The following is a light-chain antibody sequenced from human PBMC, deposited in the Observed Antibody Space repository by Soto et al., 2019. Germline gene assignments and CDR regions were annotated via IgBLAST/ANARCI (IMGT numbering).Light chain of an antibody. V-gene: IGKV1-39*01. CDR1: QNITNY. Sequence: DIQMTQSPYSLSASVGDSVTITCRASQNITNYLNWYQHKPGQAPNLLIYAAFTLQAGVPSRFRGRGSGTDFTLTSSSLQPEDFATYFCQQSNSSPPTFGGGTKVDIK. CDR3: QQSNSSPPT. CDR2: AAF. J-gene: IGKJ4*01.